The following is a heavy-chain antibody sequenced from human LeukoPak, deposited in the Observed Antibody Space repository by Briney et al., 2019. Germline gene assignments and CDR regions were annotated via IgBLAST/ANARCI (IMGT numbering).Heavy chain of an antibody. CDR1: GGTFSSYA. V-gene: IGHV1-69*04. J-gene: IGHJ4*02. Sequence: SVKVSRKASGGTFSSYAISWVRQAPGQGLEWMGRIIPILGIANYAQKFQGRVTITADKSTSTAYMELSSLRSEDTAVYYCARAFYPYSSSWYRDFDYWGQGTLVTVSS. D-gene: IGHD6-13*01. CDR2: IIPILGIA. CDR3: ARAFYPYSSSWYRDFDY.